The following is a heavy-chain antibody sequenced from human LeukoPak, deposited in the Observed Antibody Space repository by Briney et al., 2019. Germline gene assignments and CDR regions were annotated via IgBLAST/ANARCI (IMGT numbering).Heavy chain of an antibody. CDR1: GYTFISYD. CDR3: ARSMVRGVFFPVNWFDP. D-gene: IGHD3-10*01. J-gene: IGHJ5*02. CDR2: MNPNSGNT. Sequence: ASVKVSCKASGYTFISYDINWVRQVTGQGLEWMGWMNPNSGNTGYAQKFQGRVTITRNTSISTAFMELSRLRSDDTAVYYCARSMVRGVFFPVNWFDPWGQGTLVTVSS. V-gene: IGHV1-8*01.